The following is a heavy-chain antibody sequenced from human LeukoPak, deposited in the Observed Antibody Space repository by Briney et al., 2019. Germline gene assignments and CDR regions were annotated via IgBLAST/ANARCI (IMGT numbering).Heavy chain of an antibody. CDR1: GFTFSSYA. D-gene: IGHD2-2*01. CDR2: ISYDGSNK. V-gene: IGHV3-30*04. CDR3: AKGTIVVVPAAQDFDY. Sequence: GGSLRLSCAASGFTFSSYAMHWVRQAPGKGLEWVAVISYDGSNKYYADSVEGRFTISRDNSKNTPYLQMNSLRAEDTAVYYCAKGTIVVVPAAQDFDYWGQGTLVTVSS. J-gene: IGHJ4*02.